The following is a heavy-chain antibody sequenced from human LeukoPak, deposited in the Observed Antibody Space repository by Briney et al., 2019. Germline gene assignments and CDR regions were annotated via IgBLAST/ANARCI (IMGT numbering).Heavy chain of an antibody. CDR2: INSNGRST. V-gene: IGHV3-64D*09. J-gene: IGHJ4*02. CDR1: GFSFSAYA. Sequence: GGSLRLSCSASGFSFSAYAMHWVRQAPRKGLEYVSAINSNGRSTYYADSVKGRFTISRDNSKNTVYLQMSSLRAEDTAVYYCVKDDSYYYGSGSSNDWGQGTLVTVSS. D-gene: IGHD3-10*01. CDR3: VKDDSYYYGSGSSND.